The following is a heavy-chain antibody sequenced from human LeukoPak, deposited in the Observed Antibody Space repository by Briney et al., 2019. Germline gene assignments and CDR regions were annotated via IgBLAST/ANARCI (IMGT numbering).Heavy chain of an antibody. CDR1: GDSIKSYY. V-gene: IGHV4-59*08. CDR2: FYYSGST. CDR3: ARHLNEEYYFDS. D-gene: IGHD2/OR15-2a*01. Sequence: SSETLSLTCTVSGDSIKSYYWSWIRQPPGKGLEWIGYFYYSGSTNYNPSLKSRVTISVDTSKNQILLILNSVTAADTAVYYCARHLNEEYYFDSWGQGTLVTVSS. J-gene: IGHJ4*02.